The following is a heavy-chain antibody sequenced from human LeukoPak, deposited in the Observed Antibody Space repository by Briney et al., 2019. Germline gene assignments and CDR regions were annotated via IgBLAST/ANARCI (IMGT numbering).Heavy chain of an antibody. D-gene: IGHD1-20*01. CDR2: IKSKTDGGTT. J-gene: IGHJ4*02. Sequence: PGGSLRLSCAASGFTFNNAWMNWVRQAPGKGLEWVGRIKSKTDGGTTDYAAPVKGRFTISRDDSENTLFLQMNGLKTEDTAVYYCTTATYNWIYYFDYWGQGTLVTVSS. CDR3: TTATYNWIYYFDY. CDR1: GFTFNNAW. V-gene: IGHV3-15*07.